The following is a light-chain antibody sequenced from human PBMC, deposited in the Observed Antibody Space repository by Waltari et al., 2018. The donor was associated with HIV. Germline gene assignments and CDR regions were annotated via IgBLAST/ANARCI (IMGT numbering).Light chain of an antibody. J-gene: IGKJ3*01. Sequence: ETVLTQSPGTLSLSPGERATLFCRASQSVSDTYLAWYQQKPGQAPSLLIYGASNRATGIPDRFTGSGSGTDFTLSISRLEPEDFAVYYCQHDGGSPRAFTFGPGTKVDFK. CDR3: QHDGGSPRAFT. CDR2: GAS. V-gene: IGKV3-20*01. CDR1: QSVSDTY.